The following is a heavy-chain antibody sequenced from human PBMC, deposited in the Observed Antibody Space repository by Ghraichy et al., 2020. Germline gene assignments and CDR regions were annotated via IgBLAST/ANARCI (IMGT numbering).Heavy chain of an antibody. Sequence: SETLSLTCTVSGGSMGNYYWSWIRQPPGKGLEWIGYINNSGTTNYNPSLKSRVTISVDTSKNQFSLRLSSVTAADTAVYYCARAGGQLDNYSYYGMDVWGQGTTATASS. V-gene: IGHV4-59*01. D-gene: IGHD2-2*01. CDR1: GGSMGNYY. J-gene: IGHJ6*02. CDR2: INNSGTT. CDR3: ARAGGQLDNYSYYGMDV.